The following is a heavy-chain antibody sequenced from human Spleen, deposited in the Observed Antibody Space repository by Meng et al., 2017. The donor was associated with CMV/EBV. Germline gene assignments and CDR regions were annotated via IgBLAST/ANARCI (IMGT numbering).Heavy chain of an antibody. CDR2: RWYDGSSK. Sequence: GFSFNSEGMNWGRQAPGKGLEWVALRWYDGSSKNYADSVKGRFTISRDNSKNTLYLQMDSLRAEDTAVYYCARDRWARGYTYDYGDYWGQGTLVTVSS. J-gene: IGHJ4*02. D-gene: IGHD5-18*01. CDR3: ARDRWARGYTYDYGDY. CDR1: GFSFNSEG. V-gene: IGHV3-33*01.